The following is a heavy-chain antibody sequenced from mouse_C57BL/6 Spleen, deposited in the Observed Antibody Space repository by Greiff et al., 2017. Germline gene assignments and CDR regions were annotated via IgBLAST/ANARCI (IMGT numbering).Heavy chain of an antibody. CDR3: ARRTGGGRYYAVDY. D-gene: IGHD4-1*01. Sequence: QVQLQQSGAELVRPGSSVKLSCKASGYTFTSYWMHWVKQRPIQGLEWIGNIDPSDSDTHYNQKFKDKATLTVDKSSSTAYMQLSSLTSEDSAVYYCARRTGGGRYYAVDYWGQGTSVTVSS. J-gene: IGHJ4*01. CDR2: IDPSDSDT. CDR1: GYTFTSYW. V-gene: IGHV1-52*01.